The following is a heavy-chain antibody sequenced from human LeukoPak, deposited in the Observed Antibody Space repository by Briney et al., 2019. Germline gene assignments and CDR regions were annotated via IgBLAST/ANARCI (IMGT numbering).Heavy chain of an antibody. J-gene: IGHJ4*02. Sequence: GRSLRLSCAASGFTFSSYGMHWVRQAPGKGLEWVAVIWYDGSNKYYADSVKGRFTISRDNSKNTLYLQMNSLRAEDTAVYYCARDLTTVVTPIAFDYWGQGTLVTDSS. CDR2: IWYDGSNK. V-gene: IGHV3-33*01. CDR1: GFTFSSYG. CDR3: ARDLTTVVTPIAFDY. D-gene: IGHD4-23*01.